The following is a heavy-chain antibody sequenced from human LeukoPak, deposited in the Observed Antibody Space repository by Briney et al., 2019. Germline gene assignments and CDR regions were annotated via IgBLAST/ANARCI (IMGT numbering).Heavy chain of an antibody. CDR2: INAGNGNT. Sequence: ASVKVSCKASGYSFSTYTMNWVRQAPGQRLEWMGWINAGNGNTKYSQKFQGRVTITRDTSANTVYMELSSLRSEDTAVYYCARPYTTVLDFDHWGQGTLVTVSS. CDR3: ARPYTTVLDFDH. CDR1: GYSFSTYT. V-gene: IGHV1-3*01. J-gene: IGHJ4*02. D-gene: IGHD1-1*01.